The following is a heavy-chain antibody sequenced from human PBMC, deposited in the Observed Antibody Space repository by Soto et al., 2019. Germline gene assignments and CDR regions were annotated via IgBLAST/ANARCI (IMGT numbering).Heavy chain of an antibody. D-gene: IGHD2-15*01. CDR3: AREYCSGGSCLYYYYYGMDV. Sequence: TLSLTCTVSGGSISSGDYYWSWIRQPPGKGLEWIGYIYYSGSTYYNPSLKSRVTISVDTSKNQFSLKLSSVTAADTAVYYCAREYCSGGSCLYYYYYGMDVWGQGTTVTVSS. V-gene: IGHV4-30-4*01. J-gene: IGHJ6*02. CDR1: GGSISSGDYY. CDR2: IYYSGST.